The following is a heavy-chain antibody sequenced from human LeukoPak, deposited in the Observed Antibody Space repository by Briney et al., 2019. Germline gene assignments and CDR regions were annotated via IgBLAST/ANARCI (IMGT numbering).Heavy chain of an antibody. V-gene: IGHV3-33*06. Sequence: GGSLRLSCAASGFTFSNYAMHWVRQAPGKGLEWVAVIWSDGSKTYYTDSVKGRFTISRDNSRNTLYLQMNSLRAEDTALYYCAKAGSSWYMGYYFDYWGQGTLVTVSS. CDR3: AKAGSSWYMGYYFDY. CDR2: IWSDGSKT. J-gene: IGHJ4*02. D-gene: IGHD6-13*01. CDR1: GFTFSNYA.